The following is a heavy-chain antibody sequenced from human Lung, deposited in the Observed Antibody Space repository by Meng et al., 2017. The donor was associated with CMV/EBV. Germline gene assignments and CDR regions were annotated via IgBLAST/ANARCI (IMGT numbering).Heavy chain of an antibody. J-gene: IGHJ6*02. V-gene: IGHV4-59*01. CDR2: IYYSGST. CDR1: GHPITTYY. CDR3: ARDRAAIGYYYYVMDV. D-gene: IGHD2-2*01. Sequence: SETLSLXCTVSGHPITTYYWSWIRQPPGKGLEWIGYIYYSGSTNYNPSLRSRVSISVDTSKNQFSLELSSVTAADTAIYYCARDRAAIGYYYYVMDVWGHGTXVTVYS.